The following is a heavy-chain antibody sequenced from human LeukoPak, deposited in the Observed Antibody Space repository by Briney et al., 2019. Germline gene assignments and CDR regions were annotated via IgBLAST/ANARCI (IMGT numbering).Heavy chain of an antibody. J-gene: IGHJ5*02. CDR2: ISGSGGST. D-gene: IGHD2-2*02. Sequence: PGGSLRLSCAASGFTFSSYAVNWVRQAPGKGLEWVSAISGSGGSTYYADSVKGRFTISRDNSKSTLYLQMNSLRAEDTAVYYCARSGRQCSGAICYNAPFDPWGQGTLVTVSS. V-gene: IGHV3-23*01. CDR3: ARSGRQCSGAICYNAPFDP. CDR1: GFTFSSYA.